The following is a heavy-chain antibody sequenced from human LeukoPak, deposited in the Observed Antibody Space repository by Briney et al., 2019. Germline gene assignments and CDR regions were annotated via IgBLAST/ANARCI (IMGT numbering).Heavy chain of an antibody. CDR1: GGSISSYY. D-gene: IGHD6-13*01. V-gene: IGHV4-59*01. CDR2: IYYSGST. Sequence: SETLSLTCTVSGGSISSYYWSWIRQPPGKGLEWIGYIYYSGSTNYNPSLKSRVTISVDTSKKEFSLKLSSVTAADTAVYYCARLGIAAAGLDYWGQGTLVTVSS. J-gene: IGHJ4*02. CDR3: ARLGIAAAGLDY.